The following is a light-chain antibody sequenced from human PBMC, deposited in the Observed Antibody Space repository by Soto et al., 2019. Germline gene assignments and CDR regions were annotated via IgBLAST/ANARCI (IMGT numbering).Light chain of an antibody. J-gene: IGLJ1*01. CDR3: SSYAGINNLGV. V-gene: IGLV2-8*01. CDR1: SSDVGGYKY. CDR2: EVN. Sequence: QSVLTQPPSASGSPGQSVTISCTGTSSDVGGYKYVSWYQQHPGKAPKLMIFEVNKRPSGVPDRFSGSKSGNTASLTVSGLQAEDEADYYCSSYAGINNLGVFGTGTKLPS.